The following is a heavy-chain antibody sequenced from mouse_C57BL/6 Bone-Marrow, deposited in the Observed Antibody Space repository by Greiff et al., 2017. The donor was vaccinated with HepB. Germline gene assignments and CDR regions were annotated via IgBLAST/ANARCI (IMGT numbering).Heavy chain of an antibody. D-gene: IGHD1-1*02. CDR2: IYPRSGNT. Sequence: QVHVKQSGAELARPGASVKLSCKASGYTFTSYGISWVKQRTGQGLEWIGEIYPRSGNTYYNEKFKGKATLTADKSSSTAYMELRSLTSEDSAVYFCASGETMAASMDYWGQGTSVTVSS. J-gene: IGHJ4*01. CDR1: GYTFTSYG. CDR3: ASGETMAASMDY. V-gene: IGHV1-81*01.